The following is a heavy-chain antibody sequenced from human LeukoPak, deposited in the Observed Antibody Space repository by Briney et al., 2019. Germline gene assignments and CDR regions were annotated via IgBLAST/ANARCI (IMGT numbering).Heavy chain of an antibody. CDR1: GFTFSSYA. CDR3: AKDPRVATIEIFDY. V-gene: IGHV3-23*01. CDR2: MSGGGGVT. Sequence: GGSLRLSCAASGFTFSSYATSWVRQAPGKGLEWVSSMSGGGGVTYYADSVKGRFTISRDNSKNTLYLQMNSLRAEDTAVYYCAKDPRVATIEIFDYWGQGALVTVSS. J-gene: IGHJ4*02. D-gene: IGHD5-12*01.